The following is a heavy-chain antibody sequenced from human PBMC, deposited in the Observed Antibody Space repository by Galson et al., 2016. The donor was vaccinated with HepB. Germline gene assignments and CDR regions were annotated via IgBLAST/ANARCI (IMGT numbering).Heavy chain of an antibody. CDR1: GYILTGYY. V-gene: IGHV1-2*02. J-gene: IGHJ4*02. D-gene: IGHD1-26*01. CDR2: IDPRSGGT. CDR3: ARLRRIVTTGSWSSPSYFDY. Sequence: SVKDSCKASGYILTGYYVHWVRQAPGQGLEWMGWIDPRSGGTIYAENFQGRVTMTRDTSINTAYMELSRLRSADTAVYYCARLRRIVTTGSWSSPSYFDYWGQGTLVTVSS.